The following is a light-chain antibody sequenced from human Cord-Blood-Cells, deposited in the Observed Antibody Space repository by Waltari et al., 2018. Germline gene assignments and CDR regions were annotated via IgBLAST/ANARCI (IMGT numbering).Light chain of an antibody. CDR3: QQSYSTIT. CDR1: QSISSY. Sequence: DIQMTQSPSSLSASVGDRVTITCRASQSISSYLNWYQQKPGKAPKLLIYAASSLQSWVPSRFSGSGSGTDFTLTISSLQPEDFATYYCQQSYSTITFGPGTKVDIK. CDR2: AAS. J-gene: IGKJ3*01. V-gene: IGKV1-39*01.